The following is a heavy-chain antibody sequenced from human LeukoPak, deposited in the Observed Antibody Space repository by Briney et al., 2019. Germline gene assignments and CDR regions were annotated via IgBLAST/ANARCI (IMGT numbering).Heavy chain of an antibody. D-gene: IGHD3-16*01. CDR2: IYHSGST. J-gene: IGHJ4*02. V-gene: IGHV4-38-2*02. CDR3: ARDRVRDYDY. Sequence: SQTLSLTCTVSGYSISSGYYWGWIRQPPGKGLEWIGSIYHSGSTYYNPSLKSRVTISVDTSKNQFSLKLTSVTAADTAVYYCARDRVRDYDYWGQGTLVTVSS. CDR1: GYSISSGYY.